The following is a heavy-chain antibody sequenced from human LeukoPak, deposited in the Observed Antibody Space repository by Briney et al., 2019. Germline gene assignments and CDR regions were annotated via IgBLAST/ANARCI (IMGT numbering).Heavy chain of an antibody. J-gene: IGHJ4*02. V-gene: IGHV1-2*02. CDR2: INPNSGGT. CDR3: AREKDYYDSSGYYYGY. D-gene: IGHD3-22*01. Sequence: ASVTVSCKASGYTFTGYYMHWVRQAPGQGLEWMGWINPNSGGTNYAQKFQGRVTMTRDTSVSTAYMELSRLRSDDTAVYYCAREKDYYDSSGYYYGYWGQGTLVTVSS. CDR1: GYTFTGYY.